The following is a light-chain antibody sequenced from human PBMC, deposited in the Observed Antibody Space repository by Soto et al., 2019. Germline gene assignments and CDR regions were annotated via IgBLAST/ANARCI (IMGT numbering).Light chain of an antibody. CDR3: RPYASARRT. CDR1: QSVSRNF. CDR2: HAS. Sequence: ENVLTQSPGTLSLSPGERATLSCRASQSVSRNFLAWYQQKPGQAPRLLIYHASNRATGIPDRFSGSGSGTDFTLTIMRREPEDFAMYYCRPYASARRTVDQGTMLEIK. J-gene: IGKJ2*01. V-gene: IGKV3-20*01.